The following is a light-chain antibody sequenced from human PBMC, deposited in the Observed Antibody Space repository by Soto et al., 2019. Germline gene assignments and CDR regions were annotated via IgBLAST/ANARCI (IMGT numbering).Light chain of an antibody. V-gene: IGKV3-15*01. J-gene: IGKJ5*01. CDR2: GAS. CDR1: QSVGSS. CDR3: QQYKNWPPIT. Sequence: EIVMTQSPATLSVSPGERATLSCRASQSVGSSLAWYQQEPGQAPRLLIYGASTRATGIPARFSGSGSGTEFTLTISSLQSEDFAVYFCQQYKNWPPITFGQGTRLDIX.